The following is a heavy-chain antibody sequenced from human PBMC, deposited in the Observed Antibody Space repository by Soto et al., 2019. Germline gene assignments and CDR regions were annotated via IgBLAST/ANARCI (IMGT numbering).Heavy chain of an antibody. CDR3: ARGTYYDFWSGYNYYYYGMDV. V-gene: IGHV1-8*01. CDR1: GYTFTSYD. CDR2: MNPNSGNT. D-gene: IGHD3-3*01. Sequence: QVQLVQSGAEVKKPGASVKVSCKASGYTFTSYDINWVRQATGQGLEWMGWMNPNSGNTGYAQKFQGRVTMTRNTSISTAYMELSSLRSEDTAVYYCARGTYYDFWSGYNYYYYGMDVWGQGTTVTVSS. J-gene: IGHJ6*02.